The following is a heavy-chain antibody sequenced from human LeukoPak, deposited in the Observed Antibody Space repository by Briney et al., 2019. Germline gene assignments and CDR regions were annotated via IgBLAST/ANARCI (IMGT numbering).Heavy chain of an antibody. CDR2: IYYSGST. J-gene: IGHJ4*02. Sequence: SETLSLTCTVSGGSISSSSYYWGWIRQPPGKGLEWIGSIYYSGSTYYNPSLKSRVTISVDTSKNQFSLKLSSVTAADTAVYYCARSIWGIAVAGGWFDYWGQGTLVTVSS. CDR3: ARSIWGIAVAGGWFDY. D-gene: IGHD6-19*01. V-gene: IGHV4-39*01. CDR1: GGSISSSSYY.